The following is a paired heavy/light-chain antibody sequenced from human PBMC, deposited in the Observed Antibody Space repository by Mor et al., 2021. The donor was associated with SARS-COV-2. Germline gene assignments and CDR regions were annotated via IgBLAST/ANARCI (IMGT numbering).Heavy chain of an antibody. V-gene: IGHV1-58*02. CDR3: AADLPQVGAGFVYYYYGMDV. D-gene: IGHD1-26*01. CDR1: GFTFTSSA. J-gene: IGHJ6*02. CDR2: IVVGSGNT. Sequence: QMQLVQSGPEVKKPGTSVKVSCKASGFTFTSSAMQWVRQARGQRLEWIGWIVVGSGNTNYAQKFQERVTITRDMSTSTAYMELSSLRSEDTAVYYCAADLPQVGAGFVYYYYGMDVWGQGTTVTVSS.
Light chain of an antibody. CDR2: DTS. CDR3: LLSYSGARHWV. Sequence: QAVVTQEPSLTVSPGGTVTLTCGSSTGAVTSGHYPYWFQQKPGQAPRTLIYDTSNKHSWTPARFSGSLLGGKAALTLSGAQPEDEAEYYCLLSYSGARHWVFGGGTKLTVL. CDR1: TGAVTSGHY. V-gene: IGLV7-46*01. J-gene: IGLJ3*02.